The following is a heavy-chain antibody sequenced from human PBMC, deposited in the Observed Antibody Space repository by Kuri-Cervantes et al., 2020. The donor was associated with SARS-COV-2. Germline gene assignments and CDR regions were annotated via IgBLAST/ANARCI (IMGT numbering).Heavy chain of an antibody. CDR2: TNTDGSST. D-gene: IGHD1-26*01. J-gene: IGHJ4*02. V-gene: IGHV3-74*01. CDR1: GFTFSSYW. Sequence: GGSLRLSCAASGFTFSSYWMHWVRQTPGKGLVWVSRTNTDGSSTSYADSVKGRFTISRDNAKNTLYLQMNSLRAEDTAVYYCAGAFLRGGSDYWGQGTLVTVSS. CDR3: AGAFLRGGSDY.